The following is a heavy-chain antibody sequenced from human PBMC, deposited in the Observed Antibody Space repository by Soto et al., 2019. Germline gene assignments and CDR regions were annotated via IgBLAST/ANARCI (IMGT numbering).Heavy chain of an antibody. J-gene: IGHJ4*02. CDR1: GYTFTSYG. CDR3: ARVRRYCSSTSCKYYFDY. CDR2: ISAYNGNT. V-gene: IGHV1-18*01. D-gene: IGHD2-2*01. Sequence: ASVKVSCKASGYTFTSYGISWVRQAPGQGLEWMGWISAYNGNTNYAQKLQGRVTMTTDTSTSTAYMELRSLRSDDTAAYYCARVRRYCSSTSCKYYFDYWGQGTLVTVSS.